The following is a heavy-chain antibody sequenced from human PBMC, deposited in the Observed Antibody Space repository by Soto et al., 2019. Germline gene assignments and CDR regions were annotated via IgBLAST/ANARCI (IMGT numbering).Heavy chain of an antibody. CDR3: ARGVGDLLWKARPYYFDY. CDR1: GFSLGTSGMC. Sequence: SGPTLVNPTQTLTLTCTFSGFSLGTSGMCVSWIRQPPGKALEWLALIDWDDDKYYSTSLKTRLTISKDTSKNQVVLTMTNMDPVDTATYYCARGVGDLLWKARPYYFDYWGQGTLVTVSS. D-gene: IGHD3-10*01. J-gene: IGHJ4*02. V-gene: IGHV2-70*01. CDR2: IDWDDDK.